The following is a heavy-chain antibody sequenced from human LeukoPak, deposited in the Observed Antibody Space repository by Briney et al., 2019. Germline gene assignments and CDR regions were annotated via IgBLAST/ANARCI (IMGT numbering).Heavy chain of an antibody. CDR2: INPNSGGT. Sequence: GASVKVSCKASGYTFSGHYMHWVRQAPGQGLEWMGWINPNSGGTYYAQKFQGRVTMTRDTSISTAYMELSRLRSDDTAVYYCARDQHIVVVPAASSCWGQGTLVTVSS. J-gene: IGHJ4*02. CDR3: ARDQHIVVVPAASSC. D-gene: IGHD2-2*01. V-gene: IGHV1-2*02. CDR1: GYTFSGHY.